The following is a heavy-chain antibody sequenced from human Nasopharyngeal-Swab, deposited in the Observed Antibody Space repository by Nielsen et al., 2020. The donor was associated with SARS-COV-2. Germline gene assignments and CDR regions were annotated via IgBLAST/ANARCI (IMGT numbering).Heavy chain of an antibody. J-gene: IGHJ6*03. CDR2: ISGSGGST. D-gene: IGHD1-26*01. CDR1: GFTFSSYA. Sequence: GESLKISCAASGFTFSSYAMSWVRRAPGKGLEWVSAISGSGGSTYYADSVKGRFTISRDNSKNTLYLQMNSLRAEDTAVYYCAKGYSGSYYALYYYYYMDVWGKGTTVTVSS. CDR3: AKGYSGSYYALYYYYYMDV. V-gene: IGHV3-23*01.